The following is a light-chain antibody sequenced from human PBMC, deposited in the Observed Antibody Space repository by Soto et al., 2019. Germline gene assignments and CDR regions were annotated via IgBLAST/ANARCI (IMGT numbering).Light chain of an antibody. CDR2: DAS. Sequence: EIVLTHSPGTLSLSPGERATLSCRASQSVSGSYLAFYQQKPGQAPRLLIYDASSRATGIPDRFSGSGSATDFALTLRSLEPEDFAVYCCRQYGSSPRNFGQATRLEI. CDR3: RQYGSSPRN. V-gene: IGKV3-20*01. CDR1: QSVSGSY. J-gene: IGKJ5*01.